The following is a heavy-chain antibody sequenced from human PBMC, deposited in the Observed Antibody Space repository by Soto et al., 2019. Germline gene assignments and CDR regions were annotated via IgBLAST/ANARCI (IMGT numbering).Heavy chain of an antibody. D-gene: IGHD3-3*01. CDR2: INHSGST. Sequence: LSLTCAVYGGSFGGYYWSWIRQPPGKGLEWIGEINHSGSTNYNPSLKSRVTISVDTSKNQFSLKLSPVTAADTAVYYCARGRVDYDFWSGYYWFDPWGQGTLVTVSS. J-gene: IGHJ5*02. V-gene: IGHV4-34*01. CDR3: ARGRVDYDFWSGYYWFDP. CDR1: GGSFGGYY.